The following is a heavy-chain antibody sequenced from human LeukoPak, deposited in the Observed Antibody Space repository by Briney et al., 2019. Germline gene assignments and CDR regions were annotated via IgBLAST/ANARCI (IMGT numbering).Heavy chain of an antibody. Sequence: PGGSLRLSCAASGFTFSSYSMNWVRQAPGKGLEWVSSISSSSSYIYYADSVKGRFTISRDNAKNSLYLQMNSLRAEDTAVYYCARDVPLWFGESNYWGQGTLVTVSS. CDR1: GFTFSSYS. V-gene: IGHV3-21*01. CDR2: ISSSSSYI. CDR3: ARDVPLWFGESNY. J-gene: IGHJ4*02. D-gene: IGHD3-10*01.